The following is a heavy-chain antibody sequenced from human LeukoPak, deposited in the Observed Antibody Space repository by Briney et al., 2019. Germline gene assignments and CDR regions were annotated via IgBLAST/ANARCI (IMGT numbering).Heavy chain of an antibody. Sequence: PSETLSLTCTVSGGSISSSSYFWGWIRQPPGKGLEWIGSIYHSGSTHYNPSLKSRVTISVDTSKNQFSLKLSSVTAADTAVYYCARPNRRRGNFDYWGQGTLVTVSS. CDR2: IYHSGST. CDR1: GGSISSSSYF. J-gene: IGHJ4*02. V-gene: IGHV4-39*07. CDR3: ARPNRRRGNFDY.